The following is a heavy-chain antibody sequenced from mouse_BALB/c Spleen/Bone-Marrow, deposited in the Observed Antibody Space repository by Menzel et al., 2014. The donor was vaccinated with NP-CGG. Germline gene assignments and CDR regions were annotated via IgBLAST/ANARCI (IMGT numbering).Heavy chain of an antibody. J-gene: IGHJ1*01. CDR3: ARLNYYGNLFV. CDR2: IKPASNTI. D-gene: IGHD1-1*01. V-gene: IGHV4-1*02. Sequence: EVQVVGSGGGLVQPGGSLKLSCAASALDFSRYWLGWVRQATGKGLGWIGEIKPASNTINYTPSLKDKFIISRDNAKNTLYLQMSKVRSEDTALYYCARLNYYGNLFVWGAGTTVTVSS. CDR1: ALDFSRYW.